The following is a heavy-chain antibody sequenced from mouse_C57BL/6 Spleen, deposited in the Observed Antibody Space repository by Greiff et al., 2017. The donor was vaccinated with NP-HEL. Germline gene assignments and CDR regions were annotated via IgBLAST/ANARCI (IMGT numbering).Heavy chain of an antibody. Sequence: QVQLQQSGAELVKPGASVKLSCKASGYTFTSYWMHWVKQRPGQGLEWIGMIHPNSGSTNYNEKFKSKATLTVDKPSSTAYMQLSSLTSEDSAVYYCARRGVVADAMDYWGQGTSVTVSS. J-gene: IGHJ4*01. CDR3: ARRGVVADAMDY. D-gene: IGHD1-1*01. CDR2: IHPNSGST. CDR1: GYTFTSYW. V-gene: IGHV1-64*01.